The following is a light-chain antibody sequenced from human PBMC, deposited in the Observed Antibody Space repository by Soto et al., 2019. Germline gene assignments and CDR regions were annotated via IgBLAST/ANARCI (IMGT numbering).Light chain of an antibody. Sequence: IYMTQSPSTLSAAVGDRDTVTCRASQSISSRLAWYQQKPGKAPKLLIYKASSLESGVPSRFSGSGSGTEFTLTISSLQPDDSATYYCQQYNSYWTFGQGTKV. CDR3: QQYNSYWT. J-gene: IGKJ1*01. V-gene: IGKV1-5*03. CDR2: KAS. CDR1: QSISSR.